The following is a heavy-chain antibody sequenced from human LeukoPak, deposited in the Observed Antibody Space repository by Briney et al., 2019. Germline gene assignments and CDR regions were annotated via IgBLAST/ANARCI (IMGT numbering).Heavy chain of an antibody. V-gene: IGHV3-48*01. Sequence: PGGSLRLSCAASGFTFSSYNMNWVRQAPGKGLEWLSYISSSSNTIYYADSVKGRFTISRDNAKNSLYLQMNSLRAEDTAMYYCATESGTYSGTCFDYRGQGTLVTVSS. CDR2: ISSSSNTI. J-gene: IGHJ4*02. CDR1: GFTFSSYN. D-gene: IGHD1-26*01. CDR3: ATESGTYSGTCFDY.